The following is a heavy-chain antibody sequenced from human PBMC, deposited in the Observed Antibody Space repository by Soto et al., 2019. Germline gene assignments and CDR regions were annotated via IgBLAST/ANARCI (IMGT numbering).Heavy chain of an antibody. CDR3: ARDQFVVPAAILYYYYSYGMDV. D-gene: IGHD2-2*02. Sequence: GASVKVSCKASGYTFTGYYMHWVRQAPGQGLEWMGWINPNSGGTNYAQKFQGRVTMTRDTSISTAYMELSRLRSDDTAVYYCARDQFVVPAAILYYYYSYGMDVWGQGTTVTVSS. CDR1: GYTFTGYY. V-gene: IGHV1-2*02. CDR2: INPNSGGT. J-gene: IGHJ6*02.